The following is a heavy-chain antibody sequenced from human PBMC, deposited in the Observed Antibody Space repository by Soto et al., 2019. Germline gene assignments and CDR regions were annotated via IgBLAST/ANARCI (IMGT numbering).Heavy chain of an antibody. J-gene: IGHJ4*02. CDR1: GFPFSAYN. Sequence: KLGGSLRLSCTGSGFPFSAYNINWVRQAPGKGLEWVSSITVGSSHIYQPNSMKGRFTISRDDAKNSVYLQIDSLRDEDTALYYCSRSPEVGVRGAYWGQGTLVTVSS. CDR2: ITVGSSHI. CDR3: SRSPEVGVRGAY. D-gene: IGHD3-16*01. V-gene: IGHV3-21*01.